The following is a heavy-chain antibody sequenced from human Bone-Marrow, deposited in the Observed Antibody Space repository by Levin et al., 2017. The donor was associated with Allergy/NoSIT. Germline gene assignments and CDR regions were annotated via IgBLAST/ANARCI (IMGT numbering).Heavy chain of an antibody. D-gene: IGHD2-15*01. CDR1: GSTFTGYY. Sequence: GGSLRLSCKASGSTFTGYYMHWVRQAPGQGLEWMGWINPNSGGTNYAQKFQGRVTMTRDTSISTAYMELSRLRSDDTAVYYCARDGWVVVAAGNWFDPWGQGTLVTVSS. J-gene: IGHJ5*02. V-gene: IGHV1-2*02. CDR3: ARDGWVVVAAGNWFDP. CDR2: INPNSGGT.